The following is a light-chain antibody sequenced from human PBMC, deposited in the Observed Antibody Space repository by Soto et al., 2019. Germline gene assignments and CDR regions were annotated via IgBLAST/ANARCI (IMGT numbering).Light chain of an antibody. CDR2: DVS. CDR3: SSYTSSSTLV. Sequence: QSVLTQPASVSGSPGQSITISCTGTSSDVGGYNYVSWYQQHPGKAPKLMIYDVSNRPSGVSNRFSGTKSGNTASLTISGLHAEDEADYYCSSYTSSSTLVFGGGTKPTVL. V-gene: IGLV2-14*01. J-gene: IGLJ3*02. CDR1: SSDVGGYNY.